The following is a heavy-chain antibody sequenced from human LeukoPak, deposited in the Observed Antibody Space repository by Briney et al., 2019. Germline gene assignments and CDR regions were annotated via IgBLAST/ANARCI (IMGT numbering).Heavy chain of an antibody. CDR3: ERSATVPSRLDP. CDR2: LSIDGSSK. Sequence: GGSLRLSCAASGGTFSSYAIHWVRQAPGKGLEWVAVLSIDGSSKYYADSVKGRFITSRDNSKNTVYLQLNSLRAEDTAVYYCERSATVPSRLDPWGQGTLVTVSS. V-gene: IGHV3-30*01. J-gene: IGHJ5*02. CDR1: GGTFSSYA. D-gene: IGHD4-17*01.